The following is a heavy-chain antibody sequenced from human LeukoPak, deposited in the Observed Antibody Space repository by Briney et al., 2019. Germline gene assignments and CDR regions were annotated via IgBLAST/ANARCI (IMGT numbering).Heavy chain of an antibody. J-gene: IGHJ6*02. CDR2: ISRSSSHI. D-gene: IGHD5-12*01. CDR1: GFTFSSYA. Sequence: GGSLRLSCAASGFTFSSYAMSWVRQAPGKGLEWVSYISRSSSHIYYADSMKGRLTIFRDNAKSSLYLQMNSLRDEDTAIYYCARDRAALARMGGMDVWGQGTTVTVFS. CDR3: ARDRAALARMGGMDV. V-gene: IGHV3-21*01.